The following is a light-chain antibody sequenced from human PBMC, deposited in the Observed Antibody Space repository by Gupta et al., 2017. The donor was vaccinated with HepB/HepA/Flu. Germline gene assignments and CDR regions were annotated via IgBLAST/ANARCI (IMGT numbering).Light chain of an antibody. CDR1: QSVLYSSNNKNY. CDR3: QQYYSTPPT. J-gene: IGKJ4*01. Sequence: DIVMTQSPDSLAVSLGERATINCKPSQSVLYSSNNKNYLAWYQQKPGQPPKLLIYWASTRESGVPDQFSGSGSGTDFTLTISSLQAEDVAVYYCQQYYSTPPTFGGGTKVEIK. CDR2: WAS. V-gene: IGKV4-1*01.